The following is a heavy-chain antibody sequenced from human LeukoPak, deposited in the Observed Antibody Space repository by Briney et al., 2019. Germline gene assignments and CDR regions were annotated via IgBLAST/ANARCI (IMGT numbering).Heavy chain of an antibody. D-gene: IGHD4-11*01. Sequence: GSSVKVSCKASGGTFSSYAISWVRQAPGQGLEWMGRIIPIFGTANYAQKFQGRVTITADKSTSTAYMERSSLRSEDTAVYYCARVGRDSNYYYYYMDVWGKGTTVTVSS. CDR1: GGTFSSYA. CDR3: ARVGRDSNYYYYYMDV. CDR2: IIPIFGTA. V-gene: IGHV1-69*06. J-gene: IGHJ6*03.